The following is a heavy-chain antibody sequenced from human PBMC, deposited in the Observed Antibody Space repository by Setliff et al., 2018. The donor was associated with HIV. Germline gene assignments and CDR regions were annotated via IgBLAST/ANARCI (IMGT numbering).Heavy chain of an antibody. CDR2: ISNSGKI. Sequence: SETLSLTCTVSGGSVSSYYWSWIRQPAGKGLAWIGYISNSGKIYYDPSLNSRVTLSADTSKNQLSLKLTSVTAEDTGVYYCARTVPHSAAQDAFDIWGQGTVVTVSS. CDR1: GGSVSSYY. CDR3: ARTVPHSAAQDAFDI. D-gene: IGHD4-4*01. J-gene: IGHJ3*02. V-gene: IGHV4-59*04.